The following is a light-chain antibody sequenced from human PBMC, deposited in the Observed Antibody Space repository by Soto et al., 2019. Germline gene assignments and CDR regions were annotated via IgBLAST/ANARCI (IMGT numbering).Light chain of an antibody. J-gene: IGKJ5*01. CDR3: QQYGSSPRT. Sequence: IVLTQSPGSLSLPPGERATLACRASQSVSSSYLAWYQQKPGQAPRLLIYGASSRATGIPDRFSGSGSGTDFTLTISRLEPEDFEVYYCQQYGSSPRTFGQGTRLEIK. V-gene: IGKV3-20*01. CDR1: QSVSSSY. CDR2: GAS.